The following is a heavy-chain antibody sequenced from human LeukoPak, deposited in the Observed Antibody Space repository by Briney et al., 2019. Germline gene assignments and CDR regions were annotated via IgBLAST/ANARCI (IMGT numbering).Heavy chain of an antibody. J-gene: IGHJ5*02. V-gene: IGHV3-23*01. Sequence: GGSLRLSCAASGFTFSNYAMSWVREAPGKGLEWVSAISGSGHTTYYADSVRGRFTFSRDNSKRTLFLQMNSLRAEDTAIYYCAKARTLTTLLGSWGQGTLVTVSS. CDR3: AKARTLTTLLGS. CDR1: GFTFSNYA. D-gene: IGHD4-17*01. CDR2: ISGSGHTT.